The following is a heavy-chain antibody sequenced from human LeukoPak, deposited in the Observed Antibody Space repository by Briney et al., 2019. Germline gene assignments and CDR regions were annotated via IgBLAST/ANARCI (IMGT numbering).Heavy chain of an antibody. CDR1: GFTFRNYW. V-gene: IGHV3-74*03. J-gene: IGHJ4*02. CDR2: INTDGSTT. Sequence: GGSLRLSCAASGFTFRNYWMHWIRQAPGKGLVWVSRINTDGSTTTYADSVKGRFTISRDNAKNTLYLQMNSLRAEDTAVYYCARGDYFDYWGQGTLVTVSS. CDR3: ARGDYFDY.